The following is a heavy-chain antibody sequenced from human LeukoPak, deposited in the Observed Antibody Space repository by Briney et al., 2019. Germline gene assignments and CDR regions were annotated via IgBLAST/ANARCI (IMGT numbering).Heavy chain of an antibody. V-gene: IGHV3-9*01. CDR2: ISWNSGSI. CDR3: AKDKGGYLQNPVDY. J-gene: IGHJ4*02. Sequence: PGGSLRLSCAASGFTFDDYAMHWVRQAPGKGLEWVSGISWNSGSIGYADSVKGRFTISRDNAKNSLYLQMNSLRAEDTALYYCAKDKGGYLQNPVDYWGQGTLVTVSS. CDR1: GFTFDDYA. D-gene: IGHD2-15*01.